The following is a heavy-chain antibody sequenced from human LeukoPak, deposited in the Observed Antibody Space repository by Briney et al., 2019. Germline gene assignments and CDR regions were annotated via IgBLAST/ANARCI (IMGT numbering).Heavy chain of an antibody. CDR3: ATLPSRTVNKTLTFDY. J-gene: IGHJ4*02. Sequence: GGSLRLSCAASGFTFSSYAMSWVRQAPGKGLEWVSAISGSGGSTYYADSVKGRFTISRDNSKITLYLQMSSLRAEDTAVYYCATLPSRTVNKTLTFDYWGQGTLVTVSS. D-gene: IGHD4-11*01. CDR1: GFTFSSYA. V-gene: IGHV3-23*01. CDR2: ISGSGGST.